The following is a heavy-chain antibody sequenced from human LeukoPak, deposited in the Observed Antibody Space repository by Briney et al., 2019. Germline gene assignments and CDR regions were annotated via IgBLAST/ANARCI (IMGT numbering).Heavy chain of an antibody. CDR1: GYTFTSYG. D-gene: IGHD3-3*01. J-gene: IGHJ5*02. CDR2: ISAYNGNT. CDR3: ARVVLAPYDFWSGYYTGGNWFDP. V-gene: IGHV1-18*01. Sequence: ASVKVSCKASGYTFTSYGISWVRQAPGQGLEWMGWISAYNGNTNYAQKLQGRVTMTTHTSTSTAYMELRSLRSDDTAVYYCARVVLAPYDFWSGYYTGGNWFDPWGQGTLVTVSS.